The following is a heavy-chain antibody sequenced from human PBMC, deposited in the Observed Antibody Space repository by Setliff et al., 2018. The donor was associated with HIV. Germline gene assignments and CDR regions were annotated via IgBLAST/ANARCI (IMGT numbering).Heavy chain of an antibody. CDR3: ARESPSSSWFYFDF. J-gene: IGHJ4*02. Sequence: SETLSLTCAVYGASLSGYYWGWIRQPPGKGLEWIGSIYHSGTTYYNPSLKSRVTVSVDTSKNQFSLKLGSVTAADTAVYYCARESPSSSWFYFDFWGQGTLVTVSS. CDR2: IYHSGTT. CDR1: GASLSGYY. D-gene: IGHD6-13*01. V-gene: IGHV4-34*01.